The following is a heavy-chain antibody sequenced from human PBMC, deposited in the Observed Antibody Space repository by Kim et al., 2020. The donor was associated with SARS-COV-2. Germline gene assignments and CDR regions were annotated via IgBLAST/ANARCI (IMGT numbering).Heavy chain of an antibody. CDR2: IWHDGSNK. CDR1: GFNFGGYG. CDR3: ARDRNIGSSYFDY. V-gene: IGHV3-33*01. J-gene: IGHJ4*02. Sequence: GGSLRLSCIASGFNFGGYGMHWVRQAPGKELEWVAVIWHDGSNKFYVDSVKGRFTISRDNSKNTLYLQMNNLRADDTAVYHCARDRNIGSSYFDYWGREPWPPSPQ. D-gene: IGHD5-12*01.